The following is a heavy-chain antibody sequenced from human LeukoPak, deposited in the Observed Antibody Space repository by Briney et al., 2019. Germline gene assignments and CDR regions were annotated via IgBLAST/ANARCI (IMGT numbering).Heavy chain of an antibody. CDR2: IYYGGST. CDR3: ARVLGYCTNGVCYKNWFDP. D-gene: IGHD2-8*01. Sequence: SETLSLTCTVSGGSISSYYWSWIRQPPGKGLEWIGYIYYGGSTNHNPSLKSRVTISVDTSKNQFSLKLSSVTAADTAVYYCARVLGYCTNGVCYKNWFDPWGQGTLVTVSS. CDR1: GGSISSYY. V-gene: IGHV4-59*08. J-gene: IGHJ5*02.